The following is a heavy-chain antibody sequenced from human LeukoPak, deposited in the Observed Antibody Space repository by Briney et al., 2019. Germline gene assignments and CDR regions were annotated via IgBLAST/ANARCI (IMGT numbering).Heavy chain of an antibody. V-gene: IGHV3-21*01. D-gene: IGHD6-13*01. CDR2: ISSSSSYI. J-gene: IGHJ6*02. CDR3: ARSSSWTNYYYYGMDV. CDR1: GFTFSSYS. Sequence: PGRSLRLSCAASGFTFSSYSMNWVRQAPGKGLEWVSSISSSSSYIYYADSVKGRFTISRDNAKNSLYLQMNSLRAEDTAVYYCARSSSWTNYYYYGMDVWGQGTTVTVSS.